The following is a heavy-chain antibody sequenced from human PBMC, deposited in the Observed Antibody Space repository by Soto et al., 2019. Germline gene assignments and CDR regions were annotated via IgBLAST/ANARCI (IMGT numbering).Heavy chain of an antibody. V-gene: IGHV4-59*02. CDR3: ARVIGGRKLFDY. D-gene: IGHD3-16*01. CDR2: ISYSGTI. Sequence: QVQLQESGPGLVKPSETLSLTCTVSGASVNNDYWTWIRQSAGKGLECIGYISYSGTINYNPSFRSRVSMSLDTSKNQFYLRLSSVAPADTAFYYCARVIGGRKLFDYWGQGTLVTVSS. CDR1: GASVNNDY. J-gene: IGHJ4*02.